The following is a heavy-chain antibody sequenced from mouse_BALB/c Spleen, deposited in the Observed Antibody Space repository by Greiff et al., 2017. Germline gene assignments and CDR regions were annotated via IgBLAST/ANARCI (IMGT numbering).Heavy chain of an antibody. Sequence: VQLKESGPDLVKPGASVKISCKASGYSFTGYFMNWVMQSHGKSLEWIGRINPYNGDTFYNQKFKGKATLTVDKSSSTAHMELRSLASEDSAVYYCAIDFFAYWGQGTLVTVSA. J-gene: IGHJ3*01. CDR3: AIDFFAY. CDR1: GYSFTGYF. CDR2: INPYNGDT. D-gene: IGHD2-4*01. V-gene: IGHV1-20*02.